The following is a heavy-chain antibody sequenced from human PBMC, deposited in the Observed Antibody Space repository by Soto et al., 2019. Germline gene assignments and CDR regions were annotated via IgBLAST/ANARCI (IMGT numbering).Heavy chain of an antibody. CDR2: ISYDGSNK. D-gene: IGHD6-6*01. CDR1: GFTFSSYG. Sequence: GGSLRLSCAASGFTFSSYGMHWVRQAPGKGLEWVAVISYDGSNKYYADSVKGRFTISRDNSKNTLYLQMNSLRAEDTAVYYCAKGAGEYSSSSLGAFDIWGQGTMVTVSS. CDR3: AKGAGEYSSSSLGAFDI. J-gene: IGHJ3*02. V-gene: IGHV3-30*18.